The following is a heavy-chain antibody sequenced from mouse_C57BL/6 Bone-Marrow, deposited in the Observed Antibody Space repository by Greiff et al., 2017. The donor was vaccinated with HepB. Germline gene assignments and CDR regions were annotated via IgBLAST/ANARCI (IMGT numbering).Heavy chain of an antibody. J-gene: IGHJ4*01. CDR2: INYDGSST. V-gene: IGHV5-16*01. Sequence: EVNVVESEGGLVQPGSSMKLSCTASGFTFSDYYMAWVRQVPEKGLEWVANINYDGSSTYYLDSLKSRFIISRDNAKNILYLQMSSLKSEDTATYYCARRGYGKTSRDAMDYWGQGTSVTVSS. CDR1: GFTFSDYY. CDR3: ARRGYGKTSRDAMDY. D-gene: IGHD2-10*02.